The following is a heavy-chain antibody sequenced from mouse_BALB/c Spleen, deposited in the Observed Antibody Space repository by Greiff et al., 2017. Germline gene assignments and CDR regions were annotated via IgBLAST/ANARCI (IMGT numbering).Heavy chain of an antibody. CDR2: IDPSDSYT. V-gene: IGHV1S127*01. D-gene: IGHD2-4*01. Sequence: QVQLQQPGAELVKPGASVKMSCKASGYTFTSYWMHWVKQRPGQGLEWIGVIDPSDSYTSYNQKFKGKATLTVDTSSSTAYMQLSSLTSEDSAVYYCTREGLRRRGPYAMDYWGQGTSVTVSS. CDR1: GYTFTSYW. J-gene: IGHJ4*01. CDR3: TREGLRRRGPYAMDY.